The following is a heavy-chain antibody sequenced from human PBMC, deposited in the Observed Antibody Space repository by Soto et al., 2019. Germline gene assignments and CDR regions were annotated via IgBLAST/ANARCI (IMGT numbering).Heavy chain of an antibody. J-gene: IGHJ6*02. CDR1: GGSVSGYY. CDR3: RRSIRYNTDV. Sequence: SETLSLTCAVYGGSVSGYYWSWIRQPPGKGLEWIGEINHGGSTNYNPSLKSRVTISVDTSKNQFSLKLTSVTAADTAVYYCRRSIRYNTDVWGQGTTVTVS. D-gene: IGHD5-18*01. CDR2: INHGGST. V-gene: IGHV4-34*01.